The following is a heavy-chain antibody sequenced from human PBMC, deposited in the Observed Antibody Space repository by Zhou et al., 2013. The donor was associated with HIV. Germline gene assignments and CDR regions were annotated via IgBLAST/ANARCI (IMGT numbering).Heavy chain of an antibody. J-gene: IGHJ3*02. CDR1: EDFFTNYA. D-gene: IGHD6-19*01. Sequence: QVQLVQSGVEVKKPGSSVQVSCKASEDFFTNYAVNWVRQAPGQGLEWMGGIIPIVGTPRYAQRFHGRVTISTDEDTSTAYMELSNLRNEDSAVYYCATHPGWTGVLDAFDMWGQGTLVTVSS. V-gene: IGHV1-69*05. CDR2: IIPIVGTP. CDR3: ATHPGWTGVLDAFDM.